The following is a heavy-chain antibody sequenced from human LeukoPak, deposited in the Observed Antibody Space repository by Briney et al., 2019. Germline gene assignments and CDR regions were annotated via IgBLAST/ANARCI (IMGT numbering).Heavy chain of an antibody. CDR2: ISSSGSTI. V-gene: IGHV3-48*03. CDR3: ARVSVHYFDY. D-gene: IGHD3-10*01. Sequence: PGGSLRLSCAASGFTFSSYEMNWVRHAPGKGLEWVSYISSSGSTIYYADSVKGRFTISRDNAKNSLYLQMNNLRAEDTAVYYCARVSVHYFDYWGQGTLVTVSS. J-gene: IGHJ4*02. CDR1: GFTFSSYE.